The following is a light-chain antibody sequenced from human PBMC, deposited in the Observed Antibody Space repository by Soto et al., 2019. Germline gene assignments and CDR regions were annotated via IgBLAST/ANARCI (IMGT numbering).Light chain of an antibody. V-gene: IGKV3-15*01. CDR3: QQYDNWPQT. CDR1: QSVSSD. CDR2: GAS. J-gene: IGKJ1*01. Sequence: EIVMTQSPVTLSVSPGERATLSCRASQSVSSDLAWYQHKPGQAPRLLIYGASTRATGIPARFSGRGSGTEFTLTISSLQSVDFAVYYCQQYDNWPQTFGQGTKV.